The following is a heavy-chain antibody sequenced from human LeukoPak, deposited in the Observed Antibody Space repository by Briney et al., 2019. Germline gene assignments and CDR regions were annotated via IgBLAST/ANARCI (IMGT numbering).Heavy chain of an antibody. Sequence: SETLSLTCTVSGGSINSRSYYWGWIRQPPGEGLEWIGTINYSGTTYYNPSLKSRVTISVDTSKNHFSLKLSSVTAADTAVYYCAREGETYYYDSIGYSPPAPYIDYWGQGTLVTVSS. V-gene: IGHV4-39*07. D-gene: IGHD3-22*01. CDR2: INYSGTT. CDR3: AREGETYYYDSIGYSPPAPYIDY. CDR1: GGSINSRSYY. J-gene: IGHJ4*02.